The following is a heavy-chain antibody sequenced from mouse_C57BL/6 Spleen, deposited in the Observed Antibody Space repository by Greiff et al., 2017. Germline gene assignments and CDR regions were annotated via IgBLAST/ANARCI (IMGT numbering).Heavy chain of an antibody. V-gene: IGHV1-82*01. CDR1: GYAFSSSW. CDR2: IYPGDGDT. J-gene: IGHJ2*01. Sequence: QVQLKESGPELVKPGASVKISCKASGYAFSSSWMNWVKQRPGKGLEWIGRIYPGDGDTNYNGKFKGKATLTADKSSSTAYMQLSSLTSEDSAVYFCARWAAQATDDYWGQGTTLTVSS. D-gene: IGHD3-2*02. CDR3: ARWAAQATDDY.